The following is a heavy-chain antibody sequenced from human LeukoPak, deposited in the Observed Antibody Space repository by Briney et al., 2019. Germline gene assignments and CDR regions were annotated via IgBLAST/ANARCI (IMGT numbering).Heavy chain of an antibody. D-gene: IGHD2-2*01. CDR3: PKVPPIEPAAYYFDY. Sequence: AGTLRLSCAASGFSLSSHAMSWVRQAPGKGLEWVSATSSSDAGTYYADSVRGRFTISRDNSKNTLYLQMNSLRAEDTAVYYCPKVPPIEPAAYYFDYWGQGTLVTVSS. V-gene: IGHV3-23*01. CDR2: TSSSDAGT. CDR1: GFSLSSHA. J-gene: IGHJ4*02.